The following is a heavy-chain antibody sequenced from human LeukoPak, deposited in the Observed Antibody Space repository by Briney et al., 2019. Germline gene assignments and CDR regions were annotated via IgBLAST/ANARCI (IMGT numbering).Heavy chain of an antibody. Sequence: PSETLSLTCTVSGGSISSHYWSWIRQPPGKGLEWIGYIYYSGSTNYNPSLKCRVTISVDTSKNQFSLKLSSVTAADTAVYYCARGSLMITPFDYWGQGTLVTVSS. J-gene: IGHJ4*02. CDR3: ARGSLMITPFDY. CDR2: IYYSGST. CDR1: GGSISSHY. V-gene: IGHV4-59*11. D-gene: IGHD3-16*01.